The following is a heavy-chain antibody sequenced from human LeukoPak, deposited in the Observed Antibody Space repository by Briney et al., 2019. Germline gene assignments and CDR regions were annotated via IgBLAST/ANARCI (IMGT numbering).Heavy chain of an antibody. CDR3: AKDIRAGMVRAYGMDV. D-gene: IGHD3-10*01. CDR1: GFIFDDHG. Sequence: PGGSLRLSCAASGFIFDDHGMHWVRQAPGKGLEWVSGISWSSGIIGYADSVKGRFTTSRDNAKNSLYLQMNSLRAEDTALYYCAKDIRAGMVRAYGMDVWGQGTTVTVSS. CDR2: ISWSSGII. V-gene: IGHV3-9*01. J-gene: IGHJ6*02.